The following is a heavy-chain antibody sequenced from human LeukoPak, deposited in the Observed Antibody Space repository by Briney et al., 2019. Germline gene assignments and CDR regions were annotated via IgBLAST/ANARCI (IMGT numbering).Heavy chain of an antibody. J-gene: IGHJ5*02. CDR1: GYTFTSSD. CDR3: ARAAATRGWFDP. V-gene: IGHV1-8*03. Sequence: ASVKVSCKASGYTFTSSDINWVRQATGQGLEWMGWMSPNSGNTGYAQKFQGRVTITRNTSIGTAYMELSSLRSEDTAVYYCARAAATRGWFDPWGQGTLVTVSS. D-gene: IGHD2-15*01. CDR2: MSPNSGNT.